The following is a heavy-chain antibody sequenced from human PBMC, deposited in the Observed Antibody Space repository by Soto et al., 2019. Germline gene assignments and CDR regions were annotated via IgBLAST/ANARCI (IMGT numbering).Heavy chain of an antibody. V-gene: IGHV4-4*02. CDR1: GCSISSSNW. CDR3: ARDLGGSIYSSSWYDRGWFDP. Sequence: SETLSLTCAVSGCSISSSNWWRWGRPPPGEGVGWGGGIYPRGSTNDNPSLKSRVTISVDKSKNPFSLKLSSVTAADTAVYYCARDLGGSIYSSSWYDRGWFDPWGQGTLVTVSS. J-gene: IGHJ5*02. D-gene: IGHD6-13*01. CDR2: IYPRGST.